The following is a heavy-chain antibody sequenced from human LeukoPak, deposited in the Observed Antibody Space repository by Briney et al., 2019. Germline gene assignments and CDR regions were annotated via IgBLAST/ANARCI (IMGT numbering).Heavy chain of an antibody. V-gene: IGHV3-30*18. CDR3: AKDLVRGVITIGNWFET. D-gene: IGHD3-10*01. Sequence: GGSLRLSCAAFGFTFSSYGMHWVRQAPGKGLEWVAVISYDGSNKYYGDSVRGRFAISRDNFKDTLYLEMNSLRANDTAVYYCAKDLVRGVITIGNWFETWGQGTRVIVSS. CDR2: ISYDGSNK. CDR1: GFTFSSYG. J-gene: IGHJ5*02.